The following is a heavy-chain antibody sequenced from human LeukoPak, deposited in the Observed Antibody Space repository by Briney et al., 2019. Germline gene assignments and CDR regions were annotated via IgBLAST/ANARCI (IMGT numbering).Heavy chain of an antibody. Sequence: ASVKVSCKASGYTFTSYYLHWVRQAPGQGLEWMGIINPRGDRTTYAQRFQDRITMTRDTSTSTVYMELSSLRSEDTAVYYCVSIGRHLDPFDYWGQGTLVTVSS. V-gene: IGHV1-46*01. CDR1: GYTFTSYY. D-gene: IGHD2-21*01. J-gene: IGHJ4*02. CDR3: VSIGRHLDPFDY. CDR2: INPRGDRT.